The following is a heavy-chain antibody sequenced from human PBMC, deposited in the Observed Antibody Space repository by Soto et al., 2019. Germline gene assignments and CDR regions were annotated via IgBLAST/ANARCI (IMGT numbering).Heavy chain of an antibody. Sequence: EVQLVESGGGLVQPGGSLRLSCAASGFTFSSYWMHWVRQAPGKGLVWVSRINSDGSSTSYADSVKGRFTISRDNAKNTLYLKMNSLRAEDTAVYYCARLNDYGDYGGGDSDYYYGMDVWGQGTTVTVSS. V-gene: IGHV3-74*01. J-gene: IGHJ6*02. D-gene: IGHD4-17*01. CDR1: GFTFSSYW. CDR3: ARLNDYGDYGGGDSDYYYGMDV. CDR2: INSDGSST.